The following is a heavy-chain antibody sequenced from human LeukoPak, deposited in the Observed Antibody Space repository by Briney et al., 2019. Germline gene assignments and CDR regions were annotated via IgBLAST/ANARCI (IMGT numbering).Heavy chain of an antibody. Sequence: PSETLSLTCAVSDYSISSGYYWGWIRQPPGKGLEWIGSIYYSGSTYYNPSLKSRVTISVDTSKNQFSLKLTSVTAADTAVYYCATDFWSGYSKFDYWGQGTLVTVSS. CDR3: ATDFWSGYSKFDY. CDR2: IYYSGST. J-gene: IGHJ4*02. D-gene: IGHD3-3*01. V-gene: IGHV4-38-2*01. CDR1: DYSISSGYY.